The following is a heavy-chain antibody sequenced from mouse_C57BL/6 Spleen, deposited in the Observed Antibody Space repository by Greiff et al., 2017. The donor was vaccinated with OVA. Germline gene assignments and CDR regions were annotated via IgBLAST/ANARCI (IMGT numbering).Heavy chain of an antibody. CDR3: EGSGDYDVGAMDY. V-gene: IGHV1-39*01. Sequence: VQLQQSGPELVKPGASVKISCKASGYSFTDYNMNWVKQSNGKSLEWIGVINPNYGTTSYNQKFKGKATLTVDQSSSTAYLQLNSLTSEDSAVXNCEGSGDYDVGAMDYWGQGTSVTVSS. D-gene: IGHD2-4*01. CDR1: GYSFTDYN. CDR2: INPNYGTT. J-gene: IGHJ4*01.